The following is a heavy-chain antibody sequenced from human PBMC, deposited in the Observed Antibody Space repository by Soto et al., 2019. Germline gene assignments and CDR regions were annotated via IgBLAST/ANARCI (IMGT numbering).Heavy chain of an antibody. CDR1: GFTFSRYA. D-gene: IGHD1-26*01. Sequence: EVQLLESGGGLVQPGGSLRLSCAASGFTFSRYAMSWFRQAPGKGLEWVSAISGSGGSTYYADSVKGRFTISRDNSKNTLYLQMNSLRAEDMDVYYCATPRWELFGGFDYWGQGALVIVSS. CDR3: ATPRWELFGGFDY. CDR2: ISGSGGST. V-gene: IGHV3-23*01. J-gene: IGHJ4*02.